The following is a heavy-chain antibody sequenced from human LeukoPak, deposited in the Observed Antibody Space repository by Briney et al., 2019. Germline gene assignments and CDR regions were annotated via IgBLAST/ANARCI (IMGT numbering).Heavy chain of an antibody. CDR3: ARDRPFGGYDGFDY. CDR2: IHTGVST. D-gene: IGHD5-12*01. Sequence: PGGSLRLSCAASGFTVSGHYMSWVRQAPSKGLEWVSIIHTGVSTYYADPVKGRFIISRDNSKNTLFLQMNSLRAEDTAVYYCARDRPFGGYDGFDYWGQGTLVTVSS. CDR1: GFTVSGHY. J-gene: IGHJ4*02. V-gene: IGHV3-66*01.